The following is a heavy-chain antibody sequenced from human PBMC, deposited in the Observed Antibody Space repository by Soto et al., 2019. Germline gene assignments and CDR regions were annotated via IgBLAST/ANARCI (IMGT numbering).Heavy chain of an antibody. D-gene: IGHD6-13*01. CDR3: ARGRGQQLGYYYYYYGMDV. CDR1: GFTFSSYD. J-gene: IGHJ6*02. CDR2: IGTAGDP. Sequence: GGSLRLSCAASGFTFSSYDMHWVRQATGKGLEWVSAIGTAGDPYYPGSVKGRFTISRENAKNSLYLQMNSLRAGDTAVYYCARGRGQQLGYYYYYYGMDVWGQGTTVTVS. V-gene: IGHV3-13*05.